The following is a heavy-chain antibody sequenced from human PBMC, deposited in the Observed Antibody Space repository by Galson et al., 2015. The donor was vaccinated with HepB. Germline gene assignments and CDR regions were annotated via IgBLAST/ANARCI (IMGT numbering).Heavy chain of an antibody. V-gene: IGHV1-18*04. CDR1: GYTFTTNG. CDR2: ISANSGNT. CDR3: ARDRDYRFDY. Sequence: SVKVSCKASGYTFTTNGISWVRQAPGQGLEWMGWISANSGNTKDAQNLQGRGTLTRDTSTSTAYLELRSLRSDDTAAYYCARDRDYRFDYWGQGTLVTVSS. J-gene: IGHJ4*02. D-gene: IGHD4/OR15-4a*01.